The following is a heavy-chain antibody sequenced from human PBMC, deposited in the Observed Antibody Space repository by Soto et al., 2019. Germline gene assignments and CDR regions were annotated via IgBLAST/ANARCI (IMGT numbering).Heavy chain of an antibody. D-gene: IGHD2-8*01. Sequence: GGSLRLSCAASGFTFSSYSMNWVRQAPGKGLEWVSYISSSSSTIYYADSVKGRFTISRDNAKNSLYLQMNSLRDEDTAVYYCASPLMVYAIGSDYWGQGTLVTVSS. J-gene: IGHJ4*02. V-gene: IGHV3-48*02. CDR2: ISSSSSTI. CDR1: GFTFSSYS. CDR3: ASPLMVYAIGSDY.